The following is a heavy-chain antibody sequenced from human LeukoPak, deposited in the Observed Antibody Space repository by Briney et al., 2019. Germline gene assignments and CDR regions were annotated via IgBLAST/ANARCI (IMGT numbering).Heavy chain of an antibody. J-gene: IGHJ4*02. CDR3: AYKGRGSGSFIL. CDR1: GFSLQATGVG. CDR2: IYWNEDK. V-gene: IGHV2-5*01. Sequence: ESGPTQVKPTQTLTLTCTFSGFSLQATGVGVGWIRQPPGQALEWLSIIYWNEDKSYSPSLKSRLTVTKDTSKKQVVLTMTKMDPVDTATYYCAYKGRGSGSFILWGQGTLVTVSS. D-gene: IGHD3-10*01.